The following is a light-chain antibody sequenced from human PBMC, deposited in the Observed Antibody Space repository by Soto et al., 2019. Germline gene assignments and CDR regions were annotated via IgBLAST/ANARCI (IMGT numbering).Light chain of an antibody. CDR2: EGS. CDR1: SSNIGTYNV. Sequence: QSALTQPASVSGFPGQSITISCTGSSSNIGTYNVVSWFQQHPGEAPKLMIYEGSRRPSGVSNRFSGSKSGNTASLTISGLQAEDEADYYCCSYAGSSTFVFGSGTKLTVL. CDR3: CSYAGSSTFV. V-gene: IGLV2-23*01. J-gene: IGLJ1*01.